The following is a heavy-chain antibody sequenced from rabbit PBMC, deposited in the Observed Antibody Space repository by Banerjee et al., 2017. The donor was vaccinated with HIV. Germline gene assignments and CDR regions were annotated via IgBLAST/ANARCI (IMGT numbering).Heavy chain of an antibody. V-gene: IGHV1S45*01. D-gene: IGHD6-1*01. CDR2: IGAGSSGTT. J-gene: IGHJ4*01. Sequence: QEQLKESGGDLVKPEGSLTLTCKASGFTLSSYWMWWVRQAPGKGLEWIACIGAGSSGTTYYASWAKGRFTISKTSSTTVTLQMTSLTAADTATYFCARDWADSNGYSYAYDLNLWGQGTLVTVS. CDR3: ARDWADSNGYSYAYDLNL. CDR1: GFTLSSYW.